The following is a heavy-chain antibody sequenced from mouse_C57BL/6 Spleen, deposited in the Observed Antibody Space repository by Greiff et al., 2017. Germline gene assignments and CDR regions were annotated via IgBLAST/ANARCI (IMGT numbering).Heavy chain of an antibody. Sequence: QVQLQQPGAELVMPGASVKLSCKASGYTFTSYWMHWVKQRPGQGLEWIGEFDPSDSYTNYNQKFKGKSTLTVYKSSSTAYMQLSSLTSEDSAVYDCARRHYDYVDYWGQGTTLTVSS. CDR1: GYTFTSYW. J-gene: IGHJ2*01. V-gene: IGHV1-69*01. CDR3: ARRHYDYVDY. D-gene: IGHD2-4*01. CDR2: FDPSDSYT.